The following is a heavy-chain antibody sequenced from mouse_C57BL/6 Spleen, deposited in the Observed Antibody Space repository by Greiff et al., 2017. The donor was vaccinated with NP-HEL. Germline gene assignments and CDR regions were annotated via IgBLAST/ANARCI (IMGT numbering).Heavy chain of an antibody. J-gene: IGHJ2*01. CDR3: ARFYYGNYGFFDY. Sequence: EVQLQQSGPELVKPGASVKISCKASGYTFTDYYMNWVKQSHGKSLEWIGDINPNNGGTSYNQKFKGKATLTVDKSSSKAYMELRSLTSEDSAVYYCARFYYGNYGFFDYWGQGTTLTVSS. CDR1: GYTFTDYY. D-gene: IGHD2-1*01. CDR2: INPNNGGT. V-gene: IGHV1-26*01.